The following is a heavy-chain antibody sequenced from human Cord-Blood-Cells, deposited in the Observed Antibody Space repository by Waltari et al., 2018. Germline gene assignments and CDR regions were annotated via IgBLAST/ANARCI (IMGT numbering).Heavy chain of an antibody. CDR2: IYYSGST. Sequence: QLQLQESGPGLVKPSETLSLTCTVSGGSISSSSYYWGWIRQPPGKGLEWIGSIYYSGSTYYNPSLKGRVTISVDTSKNQFSLKRSSVTAADTAVYYCARHQLVTIDYWGQGTLVTVSS. D-gene: IGHD1-1*01. V-gene: IGHV4-39*01. CDR1: GGSISSSSYY. J-gene: IGHJ4*02. CDR3: ARHQLVTIDY.